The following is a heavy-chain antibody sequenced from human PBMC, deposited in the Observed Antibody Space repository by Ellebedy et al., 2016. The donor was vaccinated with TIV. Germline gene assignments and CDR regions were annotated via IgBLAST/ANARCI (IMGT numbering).Heavy chain of an antibody. J-gene: IGHJ5*02. CDR1: GDSISRSSYY. Sequence: SETLSLTCTVSGDSISRSSYYWGWIRQPPGKGLEWIGSIYYTWGTDYNPSLKSRVAISADTSKNQFSLRLSSVTAADTAVYYCARWFGELLYVRWFDPWGQGTLVTVSS. CDR2: IYYTWGT. CDR3: ARWFGELLYVRWFDP. V-gene: IGHV4-39*01. D-gene: IGHD3-10*01.